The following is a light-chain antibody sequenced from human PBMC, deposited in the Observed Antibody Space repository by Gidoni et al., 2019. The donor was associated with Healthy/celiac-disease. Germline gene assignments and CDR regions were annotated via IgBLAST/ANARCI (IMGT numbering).Light chain of an antibody. Sequence: DIQMTQSPSSLSASVGDRVTITCQASQDISNYLNWYQKKPGNAPKLLIYDASNLETGVPSRFSGRGSGTDFTFTISSLQPEDIATYYCQQYDNLPLTFGGGTKVEIK. V-gene: IGKV1-33*01. J-gene: IGKJ4*01. CDR1: QDISNY. CDR3: QQYDNLPLT. CDR2: DAS.